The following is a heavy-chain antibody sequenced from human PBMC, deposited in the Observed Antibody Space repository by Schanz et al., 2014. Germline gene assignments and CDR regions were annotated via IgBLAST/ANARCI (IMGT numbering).Heavy chain of an antibody. D-gene: IGHD1-1*01. V-gene: IGHV3-23*04. J-gene: IGHJ4*02. Sequence: EVQLVESGGGLVQPGGSLKLSCAASGLIFSNYVMSWVRQAPGKGLEWVSTIGTSGGTNYAESVKGRFTISRDNSKNTLYLQMNSLRAEDAAVYVCAKIERSEDWGQGTLVTVSS. CDR1: GLIFSNYV. CDR3: AKIERSED. CDR2: IGTSGGT.